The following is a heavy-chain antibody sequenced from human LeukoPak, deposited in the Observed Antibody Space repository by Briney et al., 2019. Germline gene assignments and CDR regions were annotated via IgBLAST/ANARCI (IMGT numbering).Heavy chain of an antibody. CDR2: IKQDGSEK. CDR1: GFPFSSYW. V-gene: IGHV3-7*01. J-gene: IGHJ5*02. Sequence: GGSLRLSCAASGFPFSSYWMSWVRQAPGKGLEWVANIKQDGSEKYYVDSVKGRFTISRDNAKNSLYLQMNSLRAEDTAVYYCARDDCSSISCYHNWSDPWGQGTLVTVSS. D-gene: IGHD2-2*01. CDR3: ARDDCSSISCYHNWSDP.